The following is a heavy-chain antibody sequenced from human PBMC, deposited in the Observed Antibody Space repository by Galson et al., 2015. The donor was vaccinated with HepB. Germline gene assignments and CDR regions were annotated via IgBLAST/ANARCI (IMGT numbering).Heavy chain of an antibody. D-gene: IGHD3-3*01. CDR2: ISYDGSNK. V-gene: IGHV3-30*18. J-gene: IGHJ4*02. Sequence: SLRLSCAASGFTFSSYGMHWVRQAPGKGLEWVAVISYDGSNKYYADSVKGRFTISRDNSRNTLYLQMNSLRAEDTAVYYCAKDSVRVAPDFTFDYWGQGTLVTVSS. CDR1: GFTFSSYG. CDR3: AKDSVRVAPDFTFDY.